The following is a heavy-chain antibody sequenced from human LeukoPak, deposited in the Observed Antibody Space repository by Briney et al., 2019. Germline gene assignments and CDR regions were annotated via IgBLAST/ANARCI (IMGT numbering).Heavy chain of an antibody. CDR2: VFYSGST. J-gene: IGHJ4*02. CDR3: ARVPNQSKYSIGNY. V-gene: IGHV4-59*12. D-gene: IGHD1-14*01. CDR1: GGSIIDFY. Sequence: SETLSLTRTVSGGSIIDFYWSWIRQPPGKGLEWIGNVFYSGSTNYNPSLKSRVTISVDTSKNQFSLKLSSVTAADTAVYYCARVPNQSKYSIGNYWGQGTLVTVSS.